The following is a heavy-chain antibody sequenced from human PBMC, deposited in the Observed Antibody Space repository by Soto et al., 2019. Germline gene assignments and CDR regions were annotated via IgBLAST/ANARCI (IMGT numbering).Heavy chain of an antibody. CDR2: IYYSGST. V-gene: IGHV4-61*01. CDR1: GGSVSSGSYY. Sequence: SETLSLTCTVSGGSVSSGSYYWSWIRQPPGKGLEWIGYIYYSGSTNYNPSLKSRVTISVDTSKNQFSLKLSSVTAADTAVYYCAREWYYYDSSGFQHWGQGTLVTVSS. J-gene: IGHJ1*01. D-gene: IGHD3-22*01. CDR3: AREWYYYDSSGFQH.